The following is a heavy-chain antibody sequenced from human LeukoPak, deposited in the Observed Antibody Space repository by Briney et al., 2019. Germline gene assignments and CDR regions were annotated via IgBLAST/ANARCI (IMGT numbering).Heavy chain of an antibody. J-gene: IGHJ3*02. CDR3: ARGREDIVVVPASAFDI. V-gene: IGHV4-34*01. D-gene: IGHD2-2*01. Sequence: SETLSLTCAVYGGSFSGYYWSWIRQPPGKGLEWIGEINHSGSTNYNPSLKSRVTISVDTSKNQFSLKLSSVTAADTAVYYCARGREDIVVVPASAFDIWGQGTMVTVSS. CDR2: INHSGST. CDR1: GGSFSGYY.